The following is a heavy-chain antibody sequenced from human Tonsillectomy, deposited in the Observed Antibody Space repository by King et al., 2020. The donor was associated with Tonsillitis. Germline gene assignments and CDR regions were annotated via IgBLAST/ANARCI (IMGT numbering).Heavy chain of an antibody. Sequence: IHWVRQTPGKGLEWVAFIRYDGSNKYYADSVKGRFTISRDNSKNTLYLQMNSLRADDTAVYYCAKGSDLEDVYYWVLGTLVTVSS. J-gene: IGHJ4*02. V-gene: IGHV3-30*02. CDR3: AKGSDLEDVYY. CDR2: IRYDGSNK. D-gene: IGHD2-15*01.